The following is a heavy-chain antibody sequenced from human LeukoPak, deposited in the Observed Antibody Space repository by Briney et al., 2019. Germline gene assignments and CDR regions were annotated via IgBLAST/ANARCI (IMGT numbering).Heavy chain of an antibody. CDR3: ARGVGI. D-gene: IGHD3-16*01. CDR1: VFTFSSYR. Sequence: QPGGSLRLSCAASVFTFSSYRMRWVRQARGRGLEWVSAISDSGGSTYYADSVKGRFTISRDNSKNTLYLQMNSLRAEDTAVYYCARGVGIWGQGTMVTVSS. CDR2: ISDSGGST. J-gene: IGHJ3*02. V-gene: IGHV3-23*01.